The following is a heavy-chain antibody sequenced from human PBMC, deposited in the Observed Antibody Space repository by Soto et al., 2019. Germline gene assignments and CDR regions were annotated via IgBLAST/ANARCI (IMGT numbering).Heavy chain of an antibody. CDR2: MNPNSGNT. J-gene: IGHJ4*02. CDR3: AQRGKSSSWYFDY. V-gene: IGHV1-8*02. CDR1: GYTFTSYD. Sequence: ASVKVSCKASGYTFTSYDINWVRQATGQGLEWMGWMNPNSGNTGYAQKFQGRVTMTRNTSISTAYMELSSLRSEDTAMYYCAQRGKSSSWYFDYWGQGTLVTVSS. D-gene: IGHD6-13*01.